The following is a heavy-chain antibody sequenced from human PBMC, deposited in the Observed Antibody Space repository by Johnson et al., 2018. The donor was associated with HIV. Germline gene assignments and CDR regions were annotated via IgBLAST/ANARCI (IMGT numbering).Heavy chain of an antibody. CDR2: ISYDGSNT. J-gene: IGHJ3*02. CDR3: ARDRVPAAIGLAYRGAFDI. Sequence: QVQLVESGGGVVQPGRSLRLSCAASGFTFSSYAMHWVRQAPGKGLEWVAVISYDGSNTYYADSVKGRFTISRDNSKNTLYLQMNSLRAEDTAVYYCARDRVPAAIGLAYRGAFDIWGQGTMVTVSS. CDR1: GFTFSSYA. V-gene: IGHV3-30*04. D-gene: IGHD2-2*02.